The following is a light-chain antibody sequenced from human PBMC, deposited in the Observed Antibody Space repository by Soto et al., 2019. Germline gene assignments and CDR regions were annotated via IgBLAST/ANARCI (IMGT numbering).Light chain of an antibody. CDR3: QQYGSSPA. Sequence: EIVLTQSPGTLSLSPGERATLSSRASQSVSSSHLAWYQQKPGQAPRLLIYSASSRATGIPDRFSGSGSGTDFTLTISRLEPEDFAVYYCQQYGSSPAFGQGTKVDIK. J-gene: IGKJ1*01. CDR2: SAS. V-gene: IGKV3-20*01. CDR1: QSVSSSH.